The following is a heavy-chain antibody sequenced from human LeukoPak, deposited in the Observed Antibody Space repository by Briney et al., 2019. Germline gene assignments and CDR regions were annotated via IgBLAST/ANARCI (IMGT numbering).Heavy chain of an antibody. CDR1: GFSFSAHW. Sequence: PGGSLRLSCAASGFSFSAHWMHWVRQAPGKGLVWVAQINGDATATNYAGSVKGRFTISRDNAKNTVHLQTSTLTAEDTAVYYCAKDKWWGASDHWGQGSLVTVSS. D-gene: IGHD2-8*01. CDR2: INGDATAT. J-gene: IGHJ4*02. V-gene: IGHV3-74*01. CDR3: AKDKWWGASDH.